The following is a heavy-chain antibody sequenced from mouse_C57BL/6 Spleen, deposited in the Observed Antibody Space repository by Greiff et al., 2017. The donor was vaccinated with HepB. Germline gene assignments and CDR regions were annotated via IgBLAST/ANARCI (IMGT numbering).Heavy chain of an antibody. CDR1: GYTFTSYW. D-gene: IGHD4-1*01. V-gene: IGHV1-50*01. Sequence: VQLQQSGAELVKPGASVKLSCKASGYTFTSYWMQWVKQRPGQGLEWIGEIDPSDSYTNYNQKFKGKATLTVDTSSSTAYMQLSSLTSEDSAVYYCARRATDWDDDYWGQSTTLTVSS. CDR2: IDPSDSYT. CDR3: ARRATDWDDDY. J-gene: IGHJ2*01.